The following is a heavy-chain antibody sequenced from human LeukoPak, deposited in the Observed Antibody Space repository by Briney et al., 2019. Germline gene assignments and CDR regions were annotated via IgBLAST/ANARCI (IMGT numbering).Heavy chain of an antibody. J-gene: IGHJ3*02. CDR2: IYYSGNT. V-gene: IGHV4-59*08. Sequence: PSETPSLTCTVAGGSINSYYWSWIRPPPGKGLEWVGYIYYSGNTSYNPSLKSRVTISVDTSKTQFSLKLNSVTAADTAVYYCARRKNSAWSTDAFDIWGQGTMVIVSS. D-gene: IGHD6-19*01. CDR1: GGSINSYY. CDR3: ARRKNSAWSTDAFDI.